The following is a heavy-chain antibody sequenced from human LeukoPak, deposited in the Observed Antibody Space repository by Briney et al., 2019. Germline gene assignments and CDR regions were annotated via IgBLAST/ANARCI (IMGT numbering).Heavy chain of an antibody. V-gene: IGHV4-38-2*02. Sequence: SETLSLTCTVSGYSISSGYYWGWIRQPPGKGLEWIGTIYRSGSTYSNPSLRGRVTISVDTSRNQFSLKLSSVTAADTAVYYCARTGAGYYYYYMDVWGKGTTVTVSS. D-gene: IGHD1-26*01. CDR2: IYRSGST. CDR1: GYSISSGYY. CDR3: ARTGAGYYYYYMDV. J-gene: IGHJ6*03.